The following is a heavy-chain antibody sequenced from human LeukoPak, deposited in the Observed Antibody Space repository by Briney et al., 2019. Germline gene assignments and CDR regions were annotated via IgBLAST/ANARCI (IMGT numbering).Heavy chain of an antibody. CDR2: ISYDGSNK. V-gene: IGHV3-30*01. D-gene: IGHD3-22*01. J-gene: IGHJ6*02. Sequence: PGRSLRLSCAASGFTFSSYSMHWVRQAPGKGLEWVGDISYDGSNKYYADYVNGRFTIYRDNSKNTLYLQMNSLRAEDTAVYYCARDPSYYDSSGYYGGWYFDLWGQGTTVTVSS. CDR1: GFTFSSYS. CDR3: ARDPSYYDSSGYYGGWYFDL.